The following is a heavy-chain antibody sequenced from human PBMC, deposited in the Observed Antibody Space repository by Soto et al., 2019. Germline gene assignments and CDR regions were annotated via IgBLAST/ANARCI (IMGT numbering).Heavy chain of an antibody. CDR3: ARWGFWSGYFDY. J-gene: IGHJ4*02. D-gene: IGHD3-3*01. CDR1: GGAISGYF. V-gene: IGHV4-59*01. CDR2: IYYTVSS. Sequence: PSETLSLTCTVSGGAISGYFWSWIRQPPGKGLEYIGYIYYTVSSNYNPSLKSRVTISVDTSKNQFSLKLSSVTAADTAVYYCARWGFWSGYFDYWGQGTLVTVSS.